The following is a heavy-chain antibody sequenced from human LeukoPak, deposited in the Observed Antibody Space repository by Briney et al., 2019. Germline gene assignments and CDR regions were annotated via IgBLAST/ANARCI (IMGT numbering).Heavy chain of an antibody. CDR2: ISSSGSGGST. J-gene: IGHJ5*01. CDR1: GFTFSSYA. CDR3: ARAYSSSWYDF. V-gene: IGHV3-23*01. D-gene: IGHD6-13*01. Sequence: GGSLRLSCAASGFTFSSYAMSWVRQAPGNGLEWVSGISSSGSGGSTYYADSVKGRFTISRDNSKNTLYLQINNVRAEDTAVYYCARAYSSSWYDFWGQGTLVTVSS.